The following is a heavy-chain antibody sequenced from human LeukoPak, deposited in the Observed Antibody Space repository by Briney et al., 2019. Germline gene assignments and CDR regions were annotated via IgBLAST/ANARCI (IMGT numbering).Heavy chain of an antibody. Sequence: GESLRHSCAASGFTFSSYAMSWVRQAPGKGLEWVSGISTSGGSSSYADSVKGRFTISRDNPRNTLYMQMNSLRAEDTALYYCAIMHPYYDGSGYWVQWGQGTLVTVSS. J-gene: IGHJ4*02. D-gene: IGHD3-22*01. CDR1: GFTFSSYA. CDR2: ISTSGGSS. V-gene: IGHV3-23*01. CDR3: AIMHPYYDGSGYWVQ.